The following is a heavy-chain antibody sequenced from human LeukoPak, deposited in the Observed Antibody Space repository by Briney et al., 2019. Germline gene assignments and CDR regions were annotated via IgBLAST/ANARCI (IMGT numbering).Heavy chain of an antibody. V-gene: IGHV3-21*01. J-gene: IGHJ4*02. D-gene: IGHD3-10*01. Sequence: PGGSLRLSCAASGFTFSSYSMNWVRQAPGKGLEWVSSISSSSSYIYYADSVKGRFTISRDNAKNSLYLQMNSLRAEDTAVYYCATDSAGRVTMVRGPLDYWGRGTLVTVSS. CDR2: ISSSSSYI. CDR1: GFTFSSYS. CDR3: ATDSAGRVTMVRGPLDY.